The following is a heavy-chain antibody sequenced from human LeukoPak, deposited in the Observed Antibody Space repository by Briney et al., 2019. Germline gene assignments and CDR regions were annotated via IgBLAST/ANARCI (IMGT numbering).Heavy chain of an antibody. J-gene: IGHJ6*03. CDR1: GGSFSGYY. D-gene: IGHD3-3*01. V-gene: IGHV4-34*01. CDR2: INHSGST. CDR3: ARLGGLWSGYYTGGDDYYMDV. Sequence: PSETLSLTCAVYGGSFSGYYWSWIRQPPGKGLEWIGEINHSGSTNYNPSLKSRVTISVDTSKNQFSLKLSSVTAADTAVYYCARLGGLWSGYYTGGDDYYMDVWGKGTTVTVSS.